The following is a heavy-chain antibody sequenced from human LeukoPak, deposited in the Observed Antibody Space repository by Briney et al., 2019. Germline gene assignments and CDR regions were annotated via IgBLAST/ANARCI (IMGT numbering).Heavy chain of an antibody. CDR1: GFTFSNYA. D-gene: IGHD7-27*01. Sequence: GGSPRLSCATSGFTFSNYAVSWVRQAPGKGLEWVSSISGSGGTTYYADSVKGRFTISRDNSKNTVYLQMNSLRAEDTAIYYCARDWGYWGQGILVTVSS. CDR2: ISGSGGTT. CDR3: ARDWGY. J-gene: IGHJ4*02. V-gene: IGHV3-23*01.